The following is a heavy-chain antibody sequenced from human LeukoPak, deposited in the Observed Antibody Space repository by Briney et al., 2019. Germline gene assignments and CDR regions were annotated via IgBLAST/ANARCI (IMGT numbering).Heavy chain of an antibody. Sequence: GGSLRLSCAASGFTFSSYSMNWVRQAPGKGLEWVSSISSSSSYTYYADSVKGRFTISRDNAKNSLYLQMNSLRAEDTAVYYCARDTPRGYSYGYYFDYWGQGTLVTVSS. V-gene: IGHV3-21*01. CDR3: ARDTPRGYSYGYYFDY. J-gene: IGHJ4*02. D-gene: IGHD5-18*01. CDR1: GFTFSSYS. CDR2: ISSSSSYT.